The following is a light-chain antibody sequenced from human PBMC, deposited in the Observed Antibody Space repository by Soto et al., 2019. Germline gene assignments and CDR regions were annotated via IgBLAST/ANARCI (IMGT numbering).Light chain of an antibody. CDR2: DAF. CDR3: QQRWDWPLT. CDR1: QSVGSD. Sequence: EIVLTQSPGTLSLSPGERATLSCRASQSVGSDLAWYQQKPGQAPRLVIYDAFNRAADIPARFSGSETGTDFTLTINNLEPEDSAVYYCQQRWDWPLTFGGGTKVDIK. V-gene: IGKV3-11*01. J-gene: IGKJ4*01.